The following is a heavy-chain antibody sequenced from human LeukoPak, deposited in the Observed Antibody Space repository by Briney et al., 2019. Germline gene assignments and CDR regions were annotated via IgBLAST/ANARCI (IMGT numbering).Heavy chain of an antibody. D-gene: IGHD1-26*01. J-gene: IGHJ6*02. V-gene: IGHV1-8*01. CDR3: ARAYSGSYYYYDMDV. Sequence: ASVKVSCKASGYTFISYDVSWVRQAPGQGLEWMGGMNPNSGNTGYAQKFQGRVTMTKNTSISTAHMELGSLTSEDTAVYYCARAYSGSYYYYDMDVWGQGTTVTVSS. CDR1: GYTFISYD. CDR2: MNPNSGNT.